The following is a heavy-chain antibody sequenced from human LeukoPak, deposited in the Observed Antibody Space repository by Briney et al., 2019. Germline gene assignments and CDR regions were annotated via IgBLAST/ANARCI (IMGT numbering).Heavy chain of an antibody. Sequence: GGSLRLSCAASGFTFSSYGMTWVRQAPGKGLECVSGISGRGGTTYYADSVKGRLTISRDNSKNTLDLQMNSLRAEDTAVYYCAKREGFNNGNFDYWGQGALVTVSS. CDR2: ISGRGGTT. V-gene: IGHV3-23*01. CDR3: AKREGFNNGNFDY. CDR1: GFTFSSYG. J-gene: IGHJ4*02. D-gene: IGHD5-18*01.